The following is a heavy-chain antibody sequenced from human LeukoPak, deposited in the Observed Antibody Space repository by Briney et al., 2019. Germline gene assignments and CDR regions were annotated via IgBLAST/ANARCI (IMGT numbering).Heavy chain of an antibody. D-gene: IGHD3-10*01. CDR1: GFTFSSYN. Sequence: GGSLRLSCAASGFTFSSYNMNWVRQAPGKGLEWVSFISTSGNTIYYVDSVKGRFTISRDNAKNSLYLQMNSLRDMDTAVYYCARKYSGSGNYFFDYWGQGTLVTVSS. V-gene: IGHV3-48*02. CDR2: ISTSGNTI. CDR3: ARKYSGSGNYFFDY. J-gene: IGHJ4*02.